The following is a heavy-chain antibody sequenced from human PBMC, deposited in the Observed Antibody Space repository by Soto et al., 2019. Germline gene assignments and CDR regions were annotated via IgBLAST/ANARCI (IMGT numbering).Heavy chain of an antibody. CDR2: ISYDGSNK. D-gene: IGHD6-13*01. Sequence: GGSLRLSCAASGFTFSSYGMHWVRQAPGKGLEWVAVISYDGSNKYYADSVKGRFTISRDNSKNTLYLQMNSLRAEDTAVYYCAKGAGGRSGYSSSWTFLEGGFYYYYGMDVWGQGTTVTVSS. CDR1: GFTFSSYG. V-gene: IGHV3-30*18. J-gene: IGHJ6*02. CDR3: AKGAGGRSGYSSSWTFLEGGFYYYYGMDV.